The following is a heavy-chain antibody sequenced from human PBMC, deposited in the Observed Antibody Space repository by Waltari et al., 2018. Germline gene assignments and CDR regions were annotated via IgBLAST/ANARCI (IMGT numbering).Heavy chain of an antibody. V-gene: IGHV3-21*01. CDR1: GYTFTSYD. J-gene: IGHJ3*02. CDR2: ISSSSSYI. D-gene: IGHD6-19*01. Sequence: VQLVQSGAEVKKPGASVKVSCKASGYTFTSYDINWVRQAPGKGLEWVASISSSSSYIYYAYPVKGRFTSSRDNAKNSLYLQMNSLRAEDTAVYYCARAVVAVAGKDAFDIWGQGTMVTVSS. CDR3: ARAVVAVAGKDAFDI.